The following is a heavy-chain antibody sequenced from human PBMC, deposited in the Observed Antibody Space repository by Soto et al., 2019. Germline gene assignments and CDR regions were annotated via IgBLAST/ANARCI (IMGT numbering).Heavy chain of an antibody. J-gene: IGHJ6*02. CDR2: IYPGDSDT. CDR1: GYSFASQW. Sequence: PGESLKISCKVSGYSFASQWISWVRQVPGKGLEWMGIIYPGDSDTRYSPSFQGQVTISADKSISTAYLQWSSLKASDTAMYYCAASSSSSLYYYYGMDVWGQGTTVTVSS. V-gene: IGHV5-51*01. D-gene: IGHD6-6*01. CDR3: AASSSSSLYYYYGMDV.